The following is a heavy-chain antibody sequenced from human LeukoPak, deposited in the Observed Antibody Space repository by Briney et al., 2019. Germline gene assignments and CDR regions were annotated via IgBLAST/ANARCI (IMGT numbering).Heavy chain of an antibody. CDR2: INAYNGDT. J-gene: IGHJ6*02. CDR3: VQDFDTVGATTVFTYYYYGMDV. D-gene: IGHD1-26*01. V-gene: IGHV1-18*01. CDR1: GYTFTSSG. Sequence: ASVRVPCKASGYTFTSSGISWVRLAPGQGLEWMGWINAYNGDTNYAQKLQGRVTMTTDTSTSTAYMELTSLRSDDTAVYYCVQDFDTVGATTVFTYYYYGMDVWGQGTTVTVSS.